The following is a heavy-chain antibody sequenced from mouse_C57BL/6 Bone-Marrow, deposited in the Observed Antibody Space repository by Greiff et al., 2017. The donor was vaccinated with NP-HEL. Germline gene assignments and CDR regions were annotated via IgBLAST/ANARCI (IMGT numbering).Heavy chain of an antibody. J-gene: IGHJ3*01. CDR2: IHPNSGST. CDR3: ARFYYYGSRGAWFAY. CDR1: GYTFTSYW. Sequence: QVQLQQSGAELVKPGASVTLSCKASGYTFTSYWMHWVKQRPGQGLEWIGMIHPNSGSTNYNEKFKSKATLTVDKSFSTAYMQLISLTSEDAAVYDCARFYYYGSRGAWFAYWGQGTLVTVSA. V-gene: IGHV1-64*01. D-gene: IGHD1-1*01.